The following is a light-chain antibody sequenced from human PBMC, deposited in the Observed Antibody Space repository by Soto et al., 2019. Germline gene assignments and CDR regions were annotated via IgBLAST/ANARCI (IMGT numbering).Light chain of an antibody. Sequence: QSVLTQPPSASGTPGQRVTISCSGSISNLGSNFIYWYQQLPGAAPKLLISRNNERPSGVPDRFSGSKSGTSDSLAISGLRSEDEADYHCAAWDDSLSAVVFGGGTKLTVL. CDR3: AAWDDSLSAVV. J-gene: IGLJ3*02. CDR2: RNN. CDR1: ISNLGSNF. V-gene: IGLV1-47*01.